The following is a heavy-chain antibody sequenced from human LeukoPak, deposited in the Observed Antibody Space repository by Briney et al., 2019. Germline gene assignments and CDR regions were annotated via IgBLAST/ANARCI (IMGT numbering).Heavy chain of an antibody. D-gene: IGHD3-22*01. CDR2: IKQDGSEK. V-gene: IGHV3-7*05. J-gene: IGHJ4*02. CDR3: AKGVDSSGYLYYTVEY. Sequence: GGSLRLSCAASRFTFSRYWMSWVRQAPGKGLEWVANIKQDGSEKYYVDSVKGRFTISRDNAKNSLYLQMNSLRAEDTAVYYCAKGVDSSGYLYYTVEYWGQGALVTVSS. CDR1: RFTFSRYW.